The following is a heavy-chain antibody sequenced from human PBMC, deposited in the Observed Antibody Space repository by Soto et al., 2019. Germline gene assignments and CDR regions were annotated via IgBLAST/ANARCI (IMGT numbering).Heavy chain of an antibody. Sequence: QVQLVQSGAEVKKPGSSVKVSCKASGGTFSSYAISWVRQAPGQGLEWMGGIMPIFRTPDYAQKFQGRVTINADESKSTAYMELSSLRSDDTGVYYCARDNDRLQLGGNYYYIMDVWGQGTTVTVSS. CDR2: IMPIFRTP. V-gene: IGHV1-69*12. J-gene: IGHJ6*02. CDR3: ARDNDRLQLGGNYYYIMDV. D-gene: IGHD5-12*01. CDR1: GGTFSSYA.